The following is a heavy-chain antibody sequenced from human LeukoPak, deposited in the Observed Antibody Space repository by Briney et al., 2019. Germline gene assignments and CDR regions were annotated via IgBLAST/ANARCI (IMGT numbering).Heavy chain of an antibody. V-gene: IGHV3-7*01. Sequence: PGGSLRLSCAASGFTFSSYWMSCVRQAPGKGLEWVANIKQDGSEKYYVDSVKGRFTISRDNAKNSLYLQMNSLRAEDTAVYYCARDRPMVRGVIMDYYYYYMDVWGKGTTVTVSS. CDR3: ARDRPMVRGVIMDYYYYYMDV. D-gene: IGHD3-10*01. J-gene: IGHJ6*03. CDR2: IKQDGSEK. CDR1: GFTFSSYW.